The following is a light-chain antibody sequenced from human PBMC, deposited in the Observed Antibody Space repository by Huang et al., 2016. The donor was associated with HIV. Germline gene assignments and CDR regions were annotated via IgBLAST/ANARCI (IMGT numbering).Light chain of an antibody. CDR1: QRVSSY. CDR2: DAS. CDR3: QQRSNWPLT. Sequence: EIVLTQSPATLSLSPGERATLSCRASQRVSSYLAWYQQKPGQAPRLLLYDASNRATGIPARCSGSGAGTDFTLTISSLEPEDFAVYYCQQRSNWPLTFGGGTKVEIK. J-gene: IGKJ4*01. V-gene: IGKV3-11*01.